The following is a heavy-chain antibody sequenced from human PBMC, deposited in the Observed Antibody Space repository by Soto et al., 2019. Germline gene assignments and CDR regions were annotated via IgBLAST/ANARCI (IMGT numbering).Heavy chain of an antibody. CDR3: ARDHESNLYFDY. CDR1: GYTFTNYG. D-gene: IGHD7-27*01. J-gene: IGHJ4*02. CDR2: ISAHNGNT. V-gene: IGHV1-18*01. Sequence: QVQLVQSGAEVKKPGASVKVSCKASGYTFTNYGISWVRQAPGQGLEWMGWISAHNGNTKYAQKLQGRVTMTTDTSTSTAYMDLRSLRSDATAVYYCARDHESNLYFDYWRQGTLVTVSS.